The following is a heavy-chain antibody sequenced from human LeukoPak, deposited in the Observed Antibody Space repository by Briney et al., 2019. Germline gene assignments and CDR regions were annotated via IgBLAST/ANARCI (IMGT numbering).Heavy chain of an antibody. CDR3: ARDRASAGGFDY. J-gene: IGHJ4*02. CDR2: IYYSGTT. CDR1: GGSISPYY. Sequence: KTSETLSLTCSVSGGSISPYYWSWIRQPPGKGLEWLGYIYYSGTTNYNPSLQSRVTISVATSKNQFSLKLSSVTAADTALYYCARDRASAGGFDYWGQGTLVTVSS. V-gene: IGHV4-59*01. D-gene: IGHD2-15*01.